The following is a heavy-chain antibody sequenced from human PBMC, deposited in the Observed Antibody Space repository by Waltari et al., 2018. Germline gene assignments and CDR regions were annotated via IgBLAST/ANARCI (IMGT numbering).Heavy chain of an antibody. J-gene: IGHJ4*02. V-gene: IGHV4-39*01. Sequence: QWRLQESGPGLVKPSETLSLTCSVSGGPIATTSSFWGWVRQPPGKGLEWLGNIYYRGNSFYNLSLQSRLTISVDVSKNQFSLNLKSVTAADTAVYFCARNFDSSGYFDHWSRGSLVTVSS. CDR2: IYYRGNS. CDR1: GGPIATTSSF. CDR3: ARNFDSSGYFDH. D-gene: IGHD3-22*01.